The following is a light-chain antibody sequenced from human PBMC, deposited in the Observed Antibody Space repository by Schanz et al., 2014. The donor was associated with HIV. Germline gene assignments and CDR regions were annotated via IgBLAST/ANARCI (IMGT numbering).Light chain of an antibody. Sequence: QSVLTQPASVSGSPGQSITISCSGTSSDVGGYNYVSWYQQHPGKAPKLMIYDVRNRPSGVSNRFSGSKSGNTASLTISGLQAEDEADYYCQSYDSSLSGSVFGGGTKLTVL. J-gene: IGLJ2*01. CDR2: DVR. CDR1: SSDVGGYNY. CDR3: QSYDSSLSGSV. V-gene: IGLV2-14*03.